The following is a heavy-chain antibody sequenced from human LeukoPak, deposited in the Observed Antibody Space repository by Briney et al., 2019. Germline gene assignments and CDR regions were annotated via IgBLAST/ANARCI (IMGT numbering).Heavy chain of an antibody. CDR1: GGSFSGYY. CDR2: INHSGST. V-gene: IGHV4-34*01. Sequence: SETLSLTCAVYGGSFSGYYWSWIRQPPGKGPEWIGEINHSGSTNYNPSLKSRVTISVDTSKNQFSLKLSSVTAADTAVYYCATGIPLGYWGQGTLVTVSS. J-gene: IGHJ4*02. D-gene: IGHD3-16*01. CDR3: ATGIPLGY.